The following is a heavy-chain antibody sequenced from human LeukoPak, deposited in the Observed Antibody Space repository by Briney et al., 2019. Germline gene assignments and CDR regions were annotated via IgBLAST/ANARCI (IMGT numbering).Heavy chain of an antibody. CDR3: AKDTVLLWFGEFPYFDY. D-gene: IGHD3-10*01. CDR2: IRYDGSNK. V-gene: IGHV3-30*02. CDR1: GFTFSSYG. J-gene: IGHJ4*02. Sequence: GGSLRLSCVASGFTFSSYGMHWVRQAPGKGLEWVAFIRYDGSNKYYADSVKGRFTISRDNSKNTLYLQMNSLRAEDTAVYYCAKDTVLLWFGEFPYFDYWGQGTLVTVSS.